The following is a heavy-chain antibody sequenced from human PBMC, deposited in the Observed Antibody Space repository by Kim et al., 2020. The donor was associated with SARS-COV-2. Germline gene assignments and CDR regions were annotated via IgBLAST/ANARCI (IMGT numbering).Heavy chain of an antibody. CDR1: GFTFKNYA. V-gene: IGHV3-23*01. Sequence: GGSLRLSCAASGFTFKNYAMSWVRQAPGKGLEWVSTITDSGDSAYHADSVKGRFTISRDNSKNTLYVQMNSLRAEDTAVYYCAKTQGGINHGFDCWGQGTLVTVSS. CDR2: ITDSGDSA. D-gene: IGHD3-16*01. J-gene: IGHJ5*01. CDR3: AKTQGGINHGFDC.